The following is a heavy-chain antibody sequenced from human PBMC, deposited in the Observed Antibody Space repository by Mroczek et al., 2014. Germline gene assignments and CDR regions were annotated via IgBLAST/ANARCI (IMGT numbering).Heavy chain of an antibody. Sequence: ESGGGVVQPGRSLRLSCAASGFTFSSYGMHWVRQAPGKGLEWVAVISYDGSNKYYADSVKGRFTISRDNSKNTLYLQMNSLRAEDTAVYYCAKGTYYYDSSGQDAFDIWGQGTMVTVSS. CDR1: GFTFSSYG. J-gene: IGHJ3*02. V-gene: IGHV3-30*18. CDR2: ISYDGSNK. CDR3: AKGTYYYDSSGQDAFDI. D-gene: IGHD3-22*01.